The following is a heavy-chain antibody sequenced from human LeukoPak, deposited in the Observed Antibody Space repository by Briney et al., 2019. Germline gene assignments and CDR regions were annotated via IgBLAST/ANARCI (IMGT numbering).Heavy chain of an antibody. Sequence: GWSLRLSCAASGFTFDDYGMSWVRHAPGKGLEWVSGINWNGGSTGYADSVKGRFTLSRDNAKNSLYLQMNSLRGEETALYYCARGSGSLWHHYYYYIEVWGKGATVTVSS. J-gene: IGHJ6*03. CDR2: INWNGGST. CDR3: ARGSGSLWHHYYYYIEV. V-gene: IGHV3-20*04. D-gene: IGHD3-10*01. CDR1: GFTFDDYG.